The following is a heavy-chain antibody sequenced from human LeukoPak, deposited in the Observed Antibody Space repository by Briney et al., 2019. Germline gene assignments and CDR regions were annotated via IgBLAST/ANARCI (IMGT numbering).Heavy chain of an antibody. Sequence: ASVKVSCKASGYTFTSYDINWVRQATGQGLEWVGWMNPNSGNTGYAQKFQGRVTMTRNTSISTAYMELSSLRSEDTAVYYCASSDPCGGDCWVDYWGQGTLVTVSS. CDR1: GYTFTSYD. D-gene: IGHD2-21*02. CDR2: MNPNSGNT. J-gene: IGHJ4*02. V-gene: IGHV1-8*01. CDR3: ASSDPCGGDCWVDY.